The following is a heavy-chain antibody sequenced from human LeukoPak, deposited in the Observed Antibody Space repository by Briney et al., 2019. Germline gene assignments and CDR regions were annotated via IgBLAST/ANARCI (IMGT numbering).Heavy chain of an antibody. CDR1: GFTFSSYS. CDR3: ARDGLVGQYPMDV. CDR2: ISSSSSTI. V-gene: IGHV3-48*01. J-gene: IGHJ6*03. D-gene: IGHD2-15*01. Sequence: GGSLRLSCAASGFTFSSYSMNWVRQAPGKGLEWVSYISSSSSTIYYADSVKGRFTISRDNAKNSLYLRMNSLRAEDTAVYYCARDGLVGQYPMDVWGKGTTVTVSS.